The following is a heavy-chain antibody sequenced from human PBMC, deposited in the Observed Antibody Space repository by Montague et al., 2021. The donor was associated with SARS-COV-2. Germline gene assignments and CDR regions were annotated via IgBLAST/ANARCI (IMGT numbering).Heavy chain of an antibody. D-gene: IGHD4/OR15-4a*01. V-gene: IGHV4-34*01. CDR1: GGSISSYY. Sequence: SETLSLTCTVSGGSISSYYWSWIQQPPGKGLEWIGQINDSGGTKYNPSLKSRVTISLDTSKNQFSLKLSSVTAADTAVYYCARGVPGYWGQGTLVTVSS. CDR2: INDSGGT. CDR3: ARGVPGY. J-gene: IGHJ4*02.